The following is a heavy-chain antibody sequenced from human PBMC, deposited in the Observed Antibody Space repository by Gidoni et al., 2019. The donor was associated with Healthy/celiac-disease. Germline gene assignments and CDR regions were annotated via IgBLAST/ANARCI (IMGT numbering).Heavy chain of an antibody. CDR1: GFTFSNAW. J-gene: IGHJ6*02. D-gene: IGHD5-18*01. V-gene: IGHV3-15*07. Sequence: EVQLVESGGGLVKPGGSLRLSCAASGFTFSNAWMNWVRQAPGKGLEWVGRIKSKTDGGTTDYAAPVKGRFTISRDDSKITLYLQMNSLKTEDTAVYYCTTDGGYSYGGYYYYYGMDVWGQGTTVTVSS. CDR3: TTDGGYSYGGYYYYYGMDV. CDR2: IKSKTDGGTT.